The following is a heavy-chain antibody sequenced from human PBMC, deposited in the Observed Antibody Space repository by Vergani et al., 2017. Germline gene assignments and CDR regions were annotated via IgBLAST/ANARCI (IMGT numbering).Heavy chain of an antibody. CDR1: GFTFSSYS. CDR3: ARGPSGTGYMDV. Sequence: EVQLVESGGGLVKPGGSLRLSCAASGFTFSSYSMNWVRQAPGKGLEWVSAIGTAGDTYYPGSVKGRFTISRENAKNSLYLQMNSLRAGDTAVYYCARGPSGTGYMDVWGKGTTVTVSS. J-gene: IGHJ6*03. V-gene: IGHV3-13*01. CDR2: IGTAGDT. D-gene: IGHD1-1*01.